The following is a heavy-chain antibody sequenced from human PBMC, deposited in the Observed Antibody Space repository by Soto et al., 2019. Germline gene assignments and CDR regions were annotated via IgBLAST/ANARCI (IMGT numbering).Heavy chain of an antibody. Sequence: QVQLQESGPGLVKPSETLSLTCTVSGGSISSYYWSWIRQPPGKGLEWIGYIYYSGSTNYNPSLKSRVTISVDTSKNQFSLKLSSVTAADTAVYYCARARRTTVTTLNAAVGLFDYWGQGTLVTVSS. V-gene: IGHV4-59*01. CDR3: ARARRTTVTTLNAAVGLFDY. D-gene: IGHD4-17*01. J-gene: IGHJ4*02. CDR1: GGSISSYY. CDR2: IYYSGST.